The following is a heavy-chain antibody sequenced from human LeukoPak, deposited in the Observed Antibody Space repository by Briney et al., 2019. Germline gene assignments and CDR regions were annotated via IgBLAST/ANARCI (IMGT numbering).Heavy chain of an antibody. Sequence: PGGSLRLSCAASGFTFSSYAMHWVRQAPGKGLEWVAVISYDGSNKYYADSVKGRFTISRDNSKNTLYLQMNSLRAEDTAVYYCARVRPYDYVWGSYRPCDYWGQGTLVTVSS. V-gene: IGHV3-30-3*01. J-gene: IGHJ4*02. CDR1: GFTFSSYA. D-gene: IGHD3-16*02. CDR3: ARVRPYDYVWGSYRPCDY. CDR2: ISYDGSNK.